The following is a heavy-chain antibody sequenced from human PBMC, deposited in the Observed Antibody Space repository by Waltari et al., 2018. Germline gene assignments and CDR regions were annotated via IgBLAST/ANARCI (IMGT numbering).Heavy chain of an antibody. CDR1: GYTFTGYY. D-gene: IGHD2-2*01. V-gene: IGHV1-2*06. CDR2: INPNSGGT. Sequence: QVQLVQSGAEVKKPGASVKVSCKASGYTFTGYYMHWVRQAPGQGLEWMGRINPNSGGTNYAQKCQGRVTMTRDTSISTAYMELSRLISDDTAVYYCARYRSYCSSTSCYDYYYYYMDVWGKGTTVTVSS. CDR3: ARYRSYCSSTSCYDYYYYYMDV. J-gene: IGHJ6*03.